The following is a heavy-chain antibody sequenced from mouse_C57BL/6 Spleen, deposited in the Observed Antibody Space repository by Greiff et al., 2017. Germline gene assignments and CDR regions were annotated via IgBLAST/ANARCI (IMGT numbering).Heavy chain of an antibody. Sequence: VQLQQSGAELVRPGASVTLSCKASGYTFTDYEMHWVKQTPVHGLEWIGAIDPETGGTAYNQKFKGKAILTADKSSSTAYMELRSLTSEDSAVYYCTRRDYYGHFDYWGQGTTLTVSS. D-gene: IGHD1-2*01. CDR1: GYTFTDYE. CDR3: TRRDYYGHFDY. V-gene: IGHV1-15*01. CDR2: IDPETGGT. J-gene: IGHJ2*01.